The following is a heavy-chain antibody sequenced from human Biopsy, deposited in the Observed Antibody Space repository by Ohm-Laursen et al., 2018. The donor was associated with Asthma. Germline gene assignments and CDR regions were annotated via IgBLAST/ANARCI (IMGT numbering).Heavy chain of an antibody. V-gene: IGHV3-30*03. CDR3: ARAISSSWWAVEY. D-gene: IGHD6-6*01. CDR2: ISFDGTNK. J-gene: IGHJ4*02. CDR1: GFSFSSYG. Sequence: SLRLSCAASGFSFSSYGMHWVRQTPGKGLEWVAVISFDGTNKYYADSVKGRFTISRDNSKNTLDLQMNSLSAEDSAVYYCARAISSSWWAVEYWGQGTLVTVSS.